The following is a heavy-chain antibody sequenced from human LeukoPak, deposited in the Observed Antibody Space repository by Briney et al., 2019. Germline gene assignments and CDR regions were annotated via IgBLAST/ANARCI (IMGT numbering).Heavy chain of an antibody. CDR3: ARRQYSGGWFDY. D-gene: IGHD6-19*01. CDR2: MYYSGSP. J-gene: IGHJ4*02. CDR1: GDSISSNTYY. Sequence: SELVSLTCTVSGDSISSNTYYWTWIRQPPGKGPEWIGTMYYSGSPSYNPSLKRRVAISVDTSDNQFSLKLSSVTAADTAVYYCARRQYSGGWFDYWGQGTQVIVCS. V-gene: IGHV4-39*01.